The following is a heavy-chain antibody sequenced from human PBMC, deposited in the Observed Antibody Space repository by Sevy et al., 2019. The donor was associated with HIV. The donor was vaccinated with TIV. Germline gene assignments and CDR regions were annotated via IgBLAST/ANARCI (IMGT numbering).Heavy chain of an antibody. V-gene: IGHV5-51*01. D-gene: IGHD3-9*01. CDR2: IYPGDSDT. CDR3: ARKYYDILAGYYRFDP. J-gene: IGHJ5*02. Sequence: GESLKISCKGSGYSFTSYWIGWVRQMPGKGLEWMGIIYPGDSDTRYSPSFQGQVTISADKSISTAYLQWSSLKALDTAMCYCARKYYDILAGYYRFDPWGQGTLVTVSS. CDR1: GYSFTSYW.